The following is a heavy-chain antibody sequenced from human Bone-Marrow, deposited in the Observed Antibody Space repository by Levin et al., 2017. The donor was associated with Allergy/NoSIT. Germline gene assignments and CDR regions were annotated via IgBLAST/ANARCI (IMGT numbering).Heavy chain of an antibody. CDR1: GFKFDDYA. D-gene: IGHD1-26*01. CDR3: ARRGILVGAAGWGYGMDV. Sequence: PGGSLRLSCAASGFKFDDYAMHWVRQAPGKGLEWVANIKPDESDKYYVDSVKGRFTISRDNAKNSLYLQMNSLRVDDTAVYYCARRGILVGAAGWGYGMDVWGQGTTVTVSS. V-gene: IGHV3-7*01. J-gene: IGHJ6*02. CDR2: IKPDESDK.